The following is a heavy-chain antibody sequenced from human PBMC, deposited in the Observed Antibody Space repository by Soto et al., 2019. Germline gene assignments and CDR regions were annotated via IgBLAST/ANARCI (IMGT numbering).Heavy chain of an antibody. V-gene: IGHV3-30-3*01. CDR2: ISYDGSNK. J-gene: IGHJ6*02. D-gene: IGHD6-13*01. CDR1: GFTFSSYA. CDR3: ARSSSWSSYYYHGMDV. Sequence: GGSLRLSCAASGFTFSSYAMHWVRQAPGKGLEWVAVISYDGSNKYYADSVKGRFTISRDNSKNTLYLQMNSLRAEDTAVYYCARSSSWSSYYYHGMDVWGQGTTVTVSS.